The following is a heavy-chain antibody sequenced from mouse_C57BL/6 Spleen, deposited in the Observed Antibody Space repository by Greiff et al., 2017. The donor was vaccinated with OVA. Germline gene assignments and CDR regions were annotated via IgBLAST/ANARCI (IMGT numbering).Heavy chain of an antibody. CDR1: GYTFTDYY. D-gene: IGHD2-5*01. CDR3: ARSDYSNHYAMDY. Sequence: VQLQQSGPELVKPGASVKISCKASGYTFTDYYMNWVKQSHGKSLEWIGDINPNNGGTSYNQKFKGKATLTVDKSSSTAYMELRSLTSEDSAVYYCARSDYSNHYAMDYWGQGTSVTVSS. J-gene: IGHJ4*01. CDR2: INPNNGGT. V-gene: IGHV1-26*01.